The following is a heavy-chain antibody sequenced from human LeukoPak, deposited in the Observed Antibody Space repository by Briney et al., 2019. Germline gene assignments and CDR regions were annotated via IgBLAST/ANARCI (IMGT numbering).Heavy chain of an antibody. V-gene: IGHV3-23*01. CDR1: GFTFSSYG. CDR3: AKRGVVIRVILVGFHKEAYYFDS. J-gene: IGHJ4*02. Sequence: GSLRLSCAASGFTFSSYGLHWVRQAPGKGLEWVAGISGSGGGTNYADSVKGRFTISRDNPKNTLFLQMNNLRAEDTAVYFCAKRGVVIRVILVGFHKEAYYFDSWGQGALVTVSS. CDR2: ISGSGGGT. D-gene: IGHD3-22*01.